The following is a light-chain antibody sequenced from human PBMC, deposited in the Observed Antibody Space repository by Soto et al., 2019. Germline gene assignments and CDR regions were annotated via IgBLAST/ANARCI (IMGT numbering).Light chain of an antibody. CDR1: NIGSKS. CDR3: QVWEISSGHVV. Sequence: SSELTQPPSVSVAPGKTASVACGGSNIGSKSVHWYQKKSDQAPVLVMYYDSDRPSGSPERFSGSNTRNTATVTISRVEDGDDADYYCQVWEISSGHVVFGGGTKLTVL. V-gene: IGLV3-21*01. J-gene: IGLJ3*02. CDR2: YDS.